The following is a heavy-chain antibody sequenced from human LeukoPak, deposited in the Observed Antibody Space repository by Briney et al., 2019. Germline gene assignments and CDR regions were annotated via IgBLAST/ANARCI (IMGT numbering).Heavy chain of an antibody. CDR2: ISGSGGST. Sequence: QPGGSLRLSCAASGFTFSSYAMSWVRQAPGKGLEWVSAISGSGGSTYYADSVKGRFTISRDNSKNTLYLQMNSLRAEDTALYYCANFDLVGYSSSSSGDYWGQGTLVTVSS. D-gene: IGHD6-13*01. J-gene: IGHJ4*02. V-gene: IGHV3-23*01. CDR1: GFTFSSYA. CDR3: ANFDLVGYSSSSSGDY.